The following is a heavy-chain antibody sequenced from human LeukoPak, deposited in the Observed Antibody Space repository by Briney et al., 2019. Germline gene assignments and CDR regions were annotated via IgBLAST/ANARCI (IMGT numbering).Heavy chain of an antibody. Sequence: SETLSLTCTVSGGSISSSSYYWGWIRQPPGKGLEWIGSIYYSGSTYYNPSLKSRVTISVDTSKTQFSLKLTSVTAADTAVYYCARHKTVTYDVFDLWGRGTMVTVSS. CDR1: GGSISSSSYY. CDR3: ARHKTVTYDVFDL. CDR2: IYYSGST. V-gene: IGHV4-39*01. D-gene: IGHD3-3*01. J-gene: IGHJ3*01.